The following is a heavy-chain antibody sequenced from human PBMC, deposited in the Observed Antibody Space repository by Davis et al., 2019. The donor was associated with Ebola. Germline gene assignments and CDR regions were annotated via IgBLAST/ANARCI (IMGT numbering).Heavy chain of an antibody. CDR3: AKDHSYTDYYFDY. D-gene: IGHD3-16*02. V-gene: IGHV3-11*06. CDR2: ISSSSSYI. CDR1: GGSISSGDYY. J-gene: IGHJ4*02. Sequence: LSLTCTVSGGSISSGDYYWSWIRQPPGKGLEWVSSISSSSSYIYYADSVKGRFTISRDNAKNSLYLQMNSLRAEDTAVYYCAKDHSYTDYYFDYWGQGTLVTVSS.